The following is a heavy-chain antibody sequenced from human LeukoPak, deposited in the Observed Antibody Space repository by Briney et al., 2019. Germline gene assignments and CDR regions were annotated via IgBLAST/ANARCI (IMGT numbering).Heavy chain of an antibody. D-gene: IGHD6-19*01. CDR2: IWYDGSHE. Sequence: PGRSLRLSCAASGFTFSSFGLHWVRQAPGKGLEWVAVIWYDGSHEYYADSVKGRFTISRDNSKNTLYLQMNSLRVEDTAVYYCARDGLGQWPGHYWGQGTLVTVSS. CDR3: ARDGLGQWPGHY. CDR1: GFTFSSFG. V-gene: IGHV3-33*01. J-gene: IGHJ4*02.